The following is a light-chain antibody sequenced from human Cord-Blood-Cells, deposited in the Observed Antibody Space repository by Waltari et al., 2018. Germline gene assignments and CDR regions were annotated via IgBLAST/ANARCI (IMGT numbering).Light chain of an antibody. J-gene: IGKJ5*01. CDR2: GAA. CDR3: QQYGSSPIT. Sequence: EIVLTQSPGTLSLAPVERATLSCRASQSVSSSYLAWYQQKPGQAPRLLIYGAATRATGIPDRFSGSGSGTDFTLTISRLEPEDFAVYYWQQYGSSPITFGQGTRLEIK. V-gene: IGKV3-20*01. CDR1: QSVSSSY.